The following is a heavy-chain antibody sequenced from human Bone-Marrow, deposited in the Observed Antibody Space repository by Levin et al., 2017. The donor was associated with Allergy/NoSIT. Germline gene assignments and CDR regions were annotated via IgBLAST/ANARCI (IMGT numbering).Heavy chain of an antibody. V-gene: IGHV3-15*01. Sequence: SCVASGFSFSDAWMNWLRQVPGEGLQWVGRIKSRAAGATRDYAAPVKDRFTISRDDSKNTLFLQTSNLEIEDTAVYYCSKEIHGGFDYWGLGTLVTVSS. CDR1: GFSFSDAW. CDR2: IKSRAAGATR. CDR3: SKEIHGGFDY. D-gene: IGHD3-16*01. J-gene: IGHJ4*02.